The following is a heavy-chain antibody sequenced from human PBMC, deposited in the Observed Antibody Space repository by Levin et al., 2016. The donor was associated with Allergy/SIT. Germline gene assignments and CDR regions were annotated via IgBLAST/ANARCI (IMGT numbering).Heavy chain of an antibody. CDR2: ISTSGDNT. J-gene: IGHJ4*02. Sequence: VRQAPGKGLEWVSAISTSGDNTYYADSVKGRFTISRDNSRNTLYLQMNSLRAEDTALYYCAKTTKFDYWGQGTLVTVS. D-gene: IGHD1-1*01. CDR3: AKTTKFDY. V-gene: IGHV3-23*01.